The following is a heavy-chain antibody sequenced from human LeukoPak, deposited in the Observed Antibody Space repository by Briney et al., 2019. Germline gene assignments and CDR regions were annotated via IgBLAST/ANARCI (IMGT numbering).Heavy chain of an antibody. V-gene: IGHV1-46*01. D-gene: IGHD2-2*02. CDR1: GYTFTSYY. J-gene: IGHJ2*01. CDR3: AREYCSSTSCYRGYFDL. Sequence: ASVKVSCKASGYTFTSYYMHWVRQAPGQGLEWMGIINPSGGSTSYAQKFQGRVTMTRDMSTSTVYMELSSLRSEDTAVCYCAREYCSSTSCYRGYFDLWGRGTLVTVSS. CDR2: INPSGGST.